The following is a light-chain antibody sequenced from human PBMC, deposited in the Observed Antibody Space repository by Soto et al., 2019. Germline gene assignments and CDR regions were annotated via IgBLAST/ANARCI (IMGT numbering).Light chain of an antibody. J-gene: IGLJ1*01. CDR1: NIGGKR. Sequence: SYALTQPPSVSVAPGQTARIPCGGNNIGGKRVHWYQQKPGQGPVLVVYDDSDRPSGIPERFSGSNSGNTATLTISRVEAGDEADYYCQVWDSSSAHYVFGTGTKVTVL. CDR3: QVWDSSSAHYV. CDR2: DDS. V-gene: IGLV3-21*02.